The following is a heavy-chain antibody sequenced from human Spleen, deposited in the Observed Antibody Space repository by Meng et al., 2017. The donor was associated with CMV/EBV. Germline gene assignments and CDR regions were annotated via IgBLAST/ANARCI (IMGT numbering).Heavy chain of an antibody. V-gene: IGHV3-20*04. CDR2: INWNGGRT. J-gene: IGHJ4*02. CDR3: VREGADDEYLDY. D-gene: IGHD1-26*01. Sequence: CAASGFTCNEQGLTWVRQAPGKGLEWVSSINWNGGRTRYADSVKGRLTISRHNAENSVYLQMNSLRADDTALYYCVREGADDEYLDYWGQGTLVTVSS. CDR1: GFTCNEQG.